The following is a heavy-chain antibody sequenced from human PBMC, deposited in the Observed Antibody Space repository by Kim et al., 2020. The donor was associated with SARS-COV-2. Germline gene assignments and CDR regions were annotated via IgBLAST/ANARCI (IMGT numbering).Heavy chain of an antibody. CDR1: GDSISSYY. CDR2: IDKNGTT. J-gene: IGHJ4*01. CDR3: ARFHRGVYGFYY. D-gene: IGHD4-17*01. Sequence: SETLSLICTVSGDSISSYYWSWIRQTPGKGLEWIGNIDKNGTTKYNPSLTSRVTISVDTSMNQLSLKVTSVTAADTPVYYCARFHRGVYGFYY. V-gene: IGHV4-59*01.